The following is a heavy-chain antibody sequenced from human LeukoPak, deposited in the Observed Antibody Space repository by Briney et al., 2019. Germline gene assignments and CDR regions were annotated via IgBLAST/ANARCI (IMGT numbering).Heavy chain of an antibody. Sequence: PGGSLRLSCAASGFTFSDYYMSWIRQAPGKGLEWVSYISRDPYTIYYADSVNGRFTISRDDAKNSLYLLMNSLRAEDTAVYYCARDSRKTYCSSSTCYAGPYDAFDIWGQGTMVTVSS. J-gene: IGHJ3*02. V-gene: IGHV3-11*04. CDR1: GFTFSDYY. CDR2: ISRDPYTI. D-gene: IGHD2-2*01. CDR3: ARDSRKTYCSSSTCYAGPYDAFDI.